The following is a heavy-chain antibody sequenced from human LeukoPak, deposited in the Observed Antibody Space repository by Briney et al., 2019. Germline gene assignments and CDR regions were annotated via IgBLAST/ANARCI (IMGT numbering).Heavy chain of an antibody. J-gene: IGHJ1*01. CDR3: ARSSIAAPRHKEYFQH. CDR2: ISWNSGSI. D-gene: IGHD6-6*01. CDR1: GFTFHDYA. Sequence: PGGSLRLSCAASGFTFHDYAMHWVRQARGKGLEWVSCISWNSGSIGYADSVKGRFTISRDNAQNSLYLQMNSLRAEDTAVYYCARSSIAAPRHKEYFQHWGQGTLVTVSS. V-gene: IGHV3-9*01.